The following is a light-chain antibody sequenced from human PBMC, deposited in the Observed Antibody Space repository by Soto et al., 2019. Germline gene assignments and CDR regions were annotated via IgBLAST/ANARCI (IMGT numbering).Light chain of an antibody. Sequence: AIQLTQPPSSLSASVGDRVTITCRASQDISSGLAWYQQRPGKAPKLLIYDASTLQSGVPSRFSGSGSGTDFTLTISNLQPEDFATYYCQQFHSYPYTFGQGTKVDIK. CDR3: QQFHSYPYT. J-gene: IGKJ2*01. V-gene: IGKV1-13*02. CDR2: DAS. CDR1: QDISSG.